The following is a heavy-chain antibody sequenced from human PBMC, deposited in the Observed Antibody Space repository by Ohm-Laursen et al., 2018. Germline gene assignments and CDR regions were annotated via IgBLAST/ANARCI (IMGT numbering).Heavy chain of an antibody. V-gene: IGHV4-59*01. CDR3: ARGGGYCSSTSCYRFEY. CDR1: GGSINSYY. D-gene: IGHD2-2*02. Sequence: GTLSLTCAVSGGSINSYYWSWIRQPPGKGLEWIGYIHYSGSTNYYPSLKSRVTISLDTSKNQFSLKLSSVTAADTAVYYCARGGGYCSSTSCYRFEYWGQGSLVTVSS. J-gene: IGHJ4*02. CDR2: IHYSGST.